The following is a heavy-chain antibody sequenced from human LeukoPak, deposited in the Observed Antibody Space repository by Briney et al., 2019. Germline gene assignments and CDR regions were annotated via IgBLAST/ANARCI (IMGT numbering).Heavy chain of an antibody. Sequence: PGGSLRLSCAGSGFTFSNYGIHWVRQAPGKGLEWVTSISYDGSLKYYADSVRGRFTISRDNSKNTLYLQMNSLRIDDTAVYYCARVSLERQLWLSFDYWGQGTLVTVSS. D-gene: IGHD5-18*01. CDR3: ARVSLERQLWLSFDY. CDR1: GFTFSNYG. CDR2: ISYDGSLK. J-gene: IGHJ4*02. V-gene: IGHV3-30*03.